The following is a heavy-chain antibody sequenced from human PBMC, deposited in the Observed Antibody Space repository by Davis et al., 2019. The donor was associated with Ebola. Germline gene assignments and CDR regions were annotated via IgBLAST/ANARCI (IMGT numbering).Heavy chain of an antibody. CDR1: GGSISSGDYY. CDR3: ARANGVFDY. V-gene: IGHV4-31*03. CDR2: IYYSGST. J-gene: IGHJ4*02. D-gene: IGHD2-8*01. Sequence: LRLSCTVSGGSISSGDYYWSWIRQHPGKGLELIGYIYYSGSTYYNPSLKSRVTISVDTSKNQFSLKLSSVTAADPAVYYCARANGVFDYWGQGTLFTVSS.